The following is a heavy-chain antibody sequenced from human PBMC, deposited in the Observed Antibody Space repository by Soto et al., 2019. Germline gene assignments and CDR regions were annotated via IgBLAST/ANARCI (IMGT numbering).Heavy chain of an antibody. D-gene: IGHD3-10*02. V-gene: IGHV3-53*01. Sequence: PGGSLRLSCAASGFTVSSNYMSWVRQAPGKGLEWVSVIYSGGSTYYADSVKGRFTISRDNSKNTLYLQMNSLRAEDTAVYYCLAYIRGFLDFWGQGTLVTVSS. CDR2: IYSGGST. CDR1: GFTVSSNY. CDR3: LAYIRGFLDF. J-gene: IGHJ4*02.